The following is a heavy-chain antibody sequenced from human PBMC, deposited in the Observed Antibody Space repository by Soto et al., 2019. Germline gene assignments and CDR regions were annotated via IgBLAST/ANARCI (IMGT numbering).Heavy chain of an antibody. Sequence: SETLSLTCTVSGDSISSINNYWSWIRQPPGEGLEWIGFISYSGTTSYSPSLKSRVAISLDTSKNQFSLRLNFVTAADTAVYYCARGRGYSYGLDPWGQGSLVT. CDR1: GDSISSINNY. D-gene: IGHD5-18*01. V-gene: IGHV4-30-4*01. CDR2: ISYSGTT. CDR3: ARGRGYSYGLDP. J-gene: IGHJ5*02.